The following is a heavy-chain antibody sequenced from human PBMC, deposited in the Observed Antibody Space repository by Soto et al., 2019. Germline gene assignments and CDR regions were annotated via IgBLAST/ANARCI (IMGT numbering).Heavy chain of an antibody. V-gene: IGHV3-15*01. Sequence: EVQLVESGGGLVKPGGSLRLSCAASGFTFSNAWMSWVRQAPGKGLEWVGRIKSKTDGGTTDYAAPVKGRFTISRDHSKNTLYLQMNSLKTEDTAVYYCTTDLNYYDGSGFHNGDAFDIWGQGTMVTVSS. CDR3: TTDLNYYDGSGFHNGDAFDI. CDR2: IKSKTDGGTT. J-gene: IGHJ3*02. D-gene: IGHD3-22*01. CDR1: GFTFSNAW.